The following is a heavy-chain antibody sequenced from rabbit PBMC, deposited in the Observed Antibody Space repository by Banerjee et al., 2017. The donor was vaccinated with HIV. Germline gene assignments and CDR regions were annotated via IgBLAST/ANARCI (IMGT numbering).Heavy chain of an antibody. CDR3: ARDLAGVIGWNFNL. V-gene: IGHV1S45*01. CDR1: GFSFSSNYW. CDR2: IGAAST. D-gene: IGHD4-1*01. J-gene: IGHJ4*01. Sequence: SGGDLVKPGGSLTLTCTASGFSFSSNYWLCWVRQAPGKGLEWIACIGAASTCYATWAKGRFTISRTSATTVALQMTSLTVADTATYFCARDLAGVIGWNFNLWGQGTLVTVS.